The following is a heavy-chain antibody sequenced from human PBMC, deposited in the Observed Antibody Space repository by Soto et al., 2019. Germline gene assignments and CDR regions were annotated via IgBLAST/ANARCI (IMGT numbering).Heavy chain of an antibody. J-gene: IGHJ6*02. Sequence: SETLSLTCAVSGGSISSSNWWSWVRRPPGKGLEWIGEIYHSGSTNYNPSLKSRVTISVDKSKNQFSLKLSSVTAADTAVYHCATAGGYYYYGMDVRGQGTTVTVS. CDR3: ATAGGYYYYGMDV. D-gene: IGHD3-10*01. CDR1: GGSISSSNW. V-gene: IGHV4-4*02. CDR2: IYHSGST.